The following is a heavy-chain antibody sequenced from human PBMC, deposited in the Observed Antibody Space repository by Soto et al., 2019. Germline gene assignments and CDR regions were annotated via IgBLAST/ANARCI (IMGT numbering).Heavy chain of an antibody. CDR1: GLIFSSYS. Sequence: PGGSLRLSCAASGLIFSSYSMSWVRQVPGKGLQWVSHISSSTNTIYYADSVKGRFTISRDSAKNSLYLQMNCLRDEDTAVYYCTRSADFFIVAGSLTIHYNGLDVCGQRTTVTVSS. V-gene: IGHV3-48*02. CDR2: ISSSTNTI. D-gene: IGHD3-3*01. CDR3: TRSADFFIVAGSLTIHYNGLDV. J-gene: IGHJ6*02.